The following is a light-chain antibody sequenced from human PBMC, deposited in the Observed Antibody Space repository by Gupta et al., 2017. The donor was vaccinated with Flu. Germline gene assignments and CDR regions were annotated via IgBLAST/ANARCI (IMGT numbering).Light chain of an antibody. CDR3: QLENSCWYT. CDR1: QSISSW. Sequence: DIQMTQSPSTMSASVGDTLTITCRASQSISSWLAWYQQKPGKAPKLLLYKASSVESAVPSKFSSSRSGRXFTLTIXSRLPDDFATYNCQLENSCWYTFGXGTKVEIK. CDR2: KAS. V-gene: IGKV1-5*03. J-gene: IGKJ2*01.